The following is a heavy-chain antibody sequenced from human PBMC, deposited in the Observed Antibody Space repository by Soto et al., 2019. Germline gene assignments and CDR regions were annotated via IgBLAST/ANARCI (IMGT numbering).Heavy chain of an antibody. Sequence: PSETLSLTCTVSGGSISSSSYHWGWIRQAPGKGLEWIGSIFYSGSTYYNRSLKSRLTISLDTSKNQFSLKLSSVTAADTAVYYCARVYDSSGYYYLDYWGQGTLVTVSS. CDR2: IFYSGST. D-gene: IGHD3-22*01. J-gene: IGHJ4*02. V-gene: IGHV4-39*01. CDR3: ARVYDSSGYYYLDY. CDR1: GGSISSSSYH.